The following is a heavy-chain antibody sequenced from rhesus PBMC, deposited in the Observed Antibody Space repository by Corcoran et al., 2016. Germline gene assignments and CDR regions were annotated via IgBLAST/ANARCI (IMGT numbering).Heavy chain of an antibody. CDR1: GGSISSSY. CDR3: ARLGNGAFDF. V-gene: IGHV4-169*01. D-gene: IGHD1-32*01. CDR2: FKGRGSSA. J-gene: IGHJ3*01. Sequence: QLQLQESGPGLVKPSETLSLTCAVSGGSISSSYWSWIRQAPGKGREWIGYFKGRGSSANDNPSLKRRVTMSVDTSKNQLSLELSCVTAADTAVYYGARLGNGAFDFWGQGLRVTVSS.